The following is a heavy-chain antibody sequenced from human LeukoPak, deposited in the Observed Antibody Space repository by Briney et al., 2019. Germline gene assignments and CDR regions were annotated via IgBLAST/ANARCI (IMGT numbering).Heavy chain of an antibody. CDR3: AKVGGGYDSSGYYGFDY. CDR2: ISYDGSNK. Sequence: PGRSLRLSCAASGFTFSSYGIHWVRQAPGKGLEWVAVISYDGSNKYYADSVKGRFTISRDNSKSTLYLQMNSLRAEDTAVYYCAKVGGGYDSSGYYGFDYWGQGTLVTVSS. CDR1: GFTFSSYG. D-gene: IGHD3-22*01. J-gene: IGHJ4*02. V-gene: IGHV3-30*18.